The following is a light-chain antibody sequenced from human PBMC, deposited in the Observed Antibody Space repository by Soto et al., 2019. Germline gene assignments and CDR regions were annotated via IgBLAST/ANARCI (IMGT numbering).Light chain of an antibody. CDR1: QSVSSSY. J-gene: IGKJ5*01. CDR2: GAS. Sequence: EDLLTKSPGTLSLSPGERATLSCRASQSVSSSYLAWYQQKPGQAPRLLIYGASNRATGIPDRFSGSGSGTDFTLTISRLEPEDFAVYYCQQYGSSITFGQGTRLEIK. CDR3: QQYGSSIT. V-gene: IGKV3-20*01.